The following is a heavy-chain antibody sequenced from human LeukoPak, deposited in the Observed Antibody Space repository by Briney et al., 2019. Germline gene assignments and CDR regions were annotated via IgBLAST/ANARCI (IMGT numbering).Heavy chain of an antibody. V-gene: IGHV4-59*01. CDR2: IHNSGST. Sequence: SETLSLTCTVSGDSISSYYWSWIRQPPGKGLEWIGYIHNSGSTNYSPSLKSRVTISIDTPKNQFSLKLSSVTAADTAVYYCARDRRYCSGGTCYLHYFDNWGQGTLVTVSP. D-gene: IGHD2-15*01. CDR3: ARDRRYCSGGTCYLHYFDN. CDR1: GDSISSYY. J-gene: IGHJ4*02.